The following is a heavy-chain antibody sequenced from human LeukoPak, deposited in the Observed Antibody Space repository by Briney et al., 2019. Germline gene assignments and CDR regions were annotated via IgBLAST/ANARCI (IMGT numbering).Heavy chain of an antibody. CDR3: AREDYGDSVFYY. Sequence: GESLRLSCAASGFTLSSYTMNWVRQAPGKGLEWVSSISSSGSYIYYADSVKGRFTISRDNAKNSLYLQMNSLRAEDTAVYYCAREDYGDSVFYYWGQGTLVTVSS. CDR2: ISSSGSYI. D-gene: IGHD4-17*01. V-gene: IGHV3-21*01. J-gene: IGHJ4*02. CDR1: GFTLSSYT.